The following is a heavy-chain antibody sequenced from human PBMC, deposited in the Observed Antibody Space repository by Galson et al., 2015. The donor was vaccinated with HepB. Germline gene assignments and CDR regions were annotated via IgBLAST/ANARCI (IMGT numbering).Heavy chain of an antibody. CDR2: LYTGGTT. CDR3: ARDYDGVGRLDY. J-gene: IGHJ4*02. CDR1: GFSVSANY. D-gene: IGHD3-16*01. Sequence: SLRLSCAASGFSVSANYMDWVRQAPGKGLEWVSILYTGGTTYYADSVKGRFTISRDDSKNTVYLQIDNVRAEDTAVYYCARDYDGVGRLDYWGQGTLVTVSS. V-gene: IGHV3-53*01.